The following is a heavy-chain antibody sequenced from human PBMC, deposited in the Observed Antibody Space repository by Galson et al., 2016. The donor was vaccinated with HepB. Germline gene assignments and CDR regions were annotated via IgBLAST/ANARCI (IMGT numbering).Heavy chain of an antibody. D-gene: IGHD6-19*01. CDR2: TYHTGST. Sequence: ETLSLTCAVSGASVSSNWWSWVRQPPGKGLDWIGETYHTGSTNFNPSLMSRVTISLDKSKNQLSLMLTSVTAADTAVYYCARHIAVAGTRGFDYWGQGALVTVSS. CDR3: ARHIAVAGTRGFDY. J-gene: IGHJ4*02. CDR1: GASVSSNW. V-gene: IGHV4-4*02.